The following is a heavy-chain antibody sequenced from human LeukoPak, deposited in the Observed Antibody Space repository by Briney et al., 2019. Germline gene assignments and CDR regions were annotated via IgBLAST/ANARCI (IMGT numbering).Heavy chain of an antibody. CDR1: GFTFSSYN. D-gene: IGHD5-18*01. Sequence: GGSLRLSCAASGFTFSSYNMNWVRQAPGKGLKWVSSISTSSNYMYYADSVKGRFTISRDNAKNSLYLQMNSLRADDTAVYYCARETTWILDYWGQGTLVTVSS. V-gene: IGHV3-21*01. CDR2: ISTSSNYM. J-gene: IGHJ4*02. CDR3: ARETTWILDY.